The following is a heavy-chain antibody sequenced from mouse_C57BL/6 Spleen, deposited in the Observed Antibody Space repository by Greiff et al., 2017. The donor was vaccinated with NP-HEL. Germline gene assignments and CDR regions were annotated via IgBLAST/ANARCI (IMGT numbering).Heavy chain of an antibody. CDR2: IDPSDSYT. D-gene: IGHD1-1*01. J-gene: IGHJ2*01. CDR1: GYTFTSYW. CDR3: ARRHYGSSYFDY. Sequence: VQLQQPGAELVMPGASVKLSCKASGYTFTSYWMHWVKQRPGQGLEWIGEIDPSDSYTNYNQKFKGKSTLTVDKSSSTAYMQLSSLTSEDSAVYYCARRHYGSSYFDYWGQGTTLTVSS. V-gene: IGHV1-69*01.